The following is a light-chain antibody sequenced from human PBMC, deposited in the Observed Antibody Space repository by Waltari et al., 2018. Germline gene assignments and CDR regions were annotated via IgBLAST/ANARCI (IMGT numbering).Light chain of an antibody. CDR1: KLGGNY. V-gene: IGLV3-1*01. Sequence: SYELTQPPSVSVSPGQTASITCSGDKLGGNYASWYQLRAGQSPILVISQHNQRPSGIPERFSGSYSGNTATLTIRGTQTMDEADYYCQAWDSNTVVFGGGTKLSVL. CDR2: QHN. CDR3: QAWDSNTVV. J-gene: IGLJ2*01.